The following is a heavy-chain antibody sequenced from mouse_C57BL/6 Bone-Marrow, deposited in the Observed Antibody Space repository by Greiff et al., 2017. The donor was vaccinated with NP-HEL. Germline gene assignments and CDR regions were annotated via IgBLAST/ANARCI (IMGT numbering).Heavy chain of an antibody. Sequence: EVQRVESGGDLVKPGGSLKLSCAASGFTFSSYGMSWVRQTPDKRLEWVATISSGGSYTSYPDSVKGRFTISRDNAKNTLYLQMSSLKSEDTAMYYCARLDGYYAMDYWGQGTSVTVSS. V-gene: IGHV5-6*01. CDR3: ARLDGYYAMDY. D-gene: IGHD2-3*01. CDR2: ISSGGSYT. CDR1: GFTFSSYG. J-gene: IGHJ4*01.